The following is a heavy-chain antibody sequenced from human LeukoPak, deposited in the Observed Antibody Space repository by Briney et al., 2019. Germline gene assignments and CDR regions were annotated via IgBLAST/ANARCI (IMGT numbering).Heavy chain of an antibody. CDR1: GFTFSSYG. D-gene: IGHD4-23*01. Sequence: GGSLRLSCAASGFTFSSYGMHWVRQAPGKGLEWVAFIRYDGNNKYYADSVKGRFTISRDNSKNTLYLQMNSLRAEDTAVYYCAKDEGFTVVTPLNYWGQGTLVTVSS. CDR3: AKDEGFTVVTPLNY. J-gene: IGHJ4*02. CDR2: IRYDGNNK. V-gene: IGHV3-30*02.